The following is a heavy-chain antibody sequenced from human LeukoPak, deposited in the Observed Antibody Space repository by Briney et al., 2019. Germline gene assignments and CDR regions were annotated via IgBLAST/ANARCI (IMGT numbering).Heavy chain of an antibody. CDR3: ARSSWFGVFDP. Sequence: SETLSLTCAVYGGSFSGYYWSWIRQPPGKGLEWIGEINHSGSTNYNPSLKSRVTISVDTSKNQFSLKLSSVTAADTAVYYCARSSWFGVFDPWGQRTLVTVSS. CDR2: INHSGST. CDR1: GGSFSGYY. J-gene: IGHJ5*02. V-gene: IGHV4-34*01. D-gene: IGHD3-10*01.